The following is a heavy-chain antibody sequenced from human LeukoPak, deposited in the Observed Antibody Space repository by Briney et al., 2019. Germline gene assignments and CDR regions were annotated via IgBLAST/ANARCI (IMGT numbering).Heavy chain of an antibody. J-gene: IGHJ4*02. CDR3: ASLHGDYENY. CDR2: IYHSGST. V-gene: IGHV4-38-2*01. Sequence: SETLSLTCAVSGYSISSGYYWGWLRQPPGKGLELIGSIYHSGSTYYNPSLKSRVTISVDTSKNQFSLKLSSVTAADTAVYYCASLHGDYENYWGQGTLVTVSS. CDR1: GYSISSGYY. D-gene: IGHD4-17*01.